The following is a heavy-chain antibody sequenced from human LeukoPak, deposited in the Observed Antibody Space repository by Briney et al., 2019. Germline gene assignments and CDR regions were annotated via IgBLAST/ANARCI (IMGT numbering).Heavy chain of an antibody. V-gene: IGHV3-20*04. D-gene: IGHD1-26*01. J-gene: IGHJ4*02. CDR3: ARDLTVGPTTDYFDY. CDR2: INWNGDRT. CDR1: GFIYDDYA. Sequence: GGSLRLSCAASGFIYDDYAMTWVRQAPGRGLEWVSTINWNGDRTSYGDSVKGRFTISRDNAKNSLYLQMNSLRGEDTALYFCARDLTVGPTTDYFDYWGQGTLVTVSS.